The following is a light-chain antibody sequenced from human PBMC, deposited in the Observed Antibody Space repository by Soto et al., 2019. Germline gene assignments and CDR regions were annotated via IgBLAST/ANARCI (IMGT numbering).Light chain of an antibody. CDR2: EAF. Sequence: DIQMTQSPSTLSASVGDRVTITCRASQSINSWLAWHQQKPGRAPKLLIYEAFALESGVPSRFSGGASGTEFTLTISSLQPDDVATYYCQQYNSYPWTFGPGTKVEIK. CDR1: QSINSW. V-gene: IGKV1-5*03. J-gene: IGKJ1*01. CDR3: QQYNSYPWT.